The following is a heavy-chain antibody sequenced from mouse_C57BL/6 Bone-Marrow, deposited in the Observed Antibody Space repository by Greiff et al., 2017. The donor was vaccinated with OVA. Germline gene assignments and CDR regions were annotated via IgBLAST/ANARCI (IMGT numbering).Heavy chain of an antibody. CDR3: ARYERKDYFDY. J-gene: IGHJ2*01. Sequence: EVMLVESGGGLVQPGGSLILSCAASGFTFTDYYMSWVRQPPGKALEWLGFIRNKANGYTTEYSASVKGRFTISRDNSQSILYLQMNALRAEDSATYYCARYERKDYFDYWGQGTTLTVSS. V-gene: IGHV7-3*01. CDR2: IRNKANGYTT. CDR1: GFTFTDYY.